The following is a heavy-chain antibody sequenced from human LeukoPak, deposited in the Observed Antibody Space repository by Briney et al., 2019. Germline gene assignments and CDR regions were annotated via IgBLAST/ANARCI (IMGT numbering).Heavy chain of an antibody. V-gene: IGHV3-33*01. D-gene: IGHD3-16*01. CDR2: IWYDGSNK. CDR1: GFTFSSYG. J-gene: IGHJ4*02. CDR3: ARDQDDYVWGSYLGY. Sequence: GGSLRLSCAASGFTFSSYGMHWVRQAPGKGLEWVAVIWYDGSNKYYADSVKGRFTISRDNSKNTLYLQMNSLRAEDTAVYYCARDQDDYVWGSYLGYWGQGTLVTVSS.